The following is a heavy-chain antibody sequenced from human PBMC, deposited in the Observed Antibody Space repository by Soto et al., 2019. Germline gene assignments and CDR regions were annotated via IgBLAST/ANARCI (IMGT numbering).Heavy chain of an antibody. CDR3: ARTLFGGGIWFDP. CDR2: IYYSGST. J-gene: IGHJ5*02. V-gene: IGHV4-59*01. Sequence: PSETLSLTCTVSGGSISSYYWSWIRQPPGKGLEWIGYIYYSGSTNYNPSLKSRVTISVDTSKNQFSLKLSSVTAADTAVYYCARTLFGGGIWFDPWGQGTLVTVSS. D-gene: IGHD3-10*02. CDR1: GGSISSYY.